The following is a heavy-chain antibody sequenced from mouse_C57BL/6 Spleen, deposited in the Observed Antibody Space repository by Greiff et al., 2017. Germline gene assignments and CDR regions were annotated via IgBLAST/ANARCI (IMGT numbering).Heavy chain of an antibody. CDR1: GYTFTDYE. V-gene: IGHV1-15*01. D-gene: IGHD1-1*01. Sequence: QVQLKESGAELVRPGASVTLSCKASGYTFTDYEMHWVKQTPVHGLEWIGAIDPETGGTAYNQKFKGKAILTADKSSSTAYMELRSLTSEDSAVYYCSYCTGSSLDYWGQGTTLTVSS. CDR3: SYCTGSSLDY. CDR2: IDPETGGT. J-gene: IGHJ2*01.